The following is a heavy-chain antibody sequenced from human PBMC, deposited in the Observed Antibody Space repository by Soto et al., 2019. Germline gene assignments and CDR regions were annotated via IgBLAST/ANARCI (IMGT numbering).Heavy chain of an antibody. CDR1: GFTFTDCA. CDR2: IGGDSRTI. CDR3: AKGKSSNYVSHAFDV. D-gene: IGHD3-10*02. V-gene: IGHV3-23*01. J-gene: IGHJ3*01. Sequence: PGGSLRLSCAASGFTFTDCAMSGVRKSPRKGLEWVSAIGGDSRTIFYADSVKGRFTISRDNSKNTLYLQMNSLTAEDTAVYYCAKGKSSNYVSHAFDVWGQGTMVTVSS.